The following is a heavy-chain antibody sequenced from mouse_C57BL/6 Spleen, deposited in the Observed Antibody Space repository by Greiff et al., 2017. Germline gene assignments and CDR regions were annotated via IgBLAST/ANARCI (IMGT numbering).Heavy chain of an antibody. V-gene: IGHV3-6*01. CDR3: ARGRGLAY. J-gene: IGHJ3*01. CDR2: ISYDGSN. Sequence: EVKLMESGPGLVQPSQSLSLTCSVTGYSITSGYYWNWLRQFPGNKLEWMGYISYDGSNNYNPSLKNRLSITRDTAKNQFFLKLNSVTTEDTATYYCARGRGLAYWGQGTLVTVSA. CDR1: GYSITSGYY.